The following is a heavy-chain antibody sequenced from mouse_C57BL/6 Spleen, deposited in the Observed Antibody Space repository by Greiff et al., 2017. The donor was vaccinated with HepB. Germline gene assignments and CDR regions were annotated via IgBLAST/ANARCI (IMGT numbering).Heavy chain of an antibody. CDR2: IHPNSGST. CDR3: ARSQLN. D-gene: IGHD4-1*02. V-gene: IGHV1-64*01. CDR1: GYTFTSYW. Sequence: QVQLQQPGAELVKPGASVKLSCKASGYTFTSYWMHWVKQRPGQGLEWIGMIHPNSGSTNYNEKFKSKATLTEDKSSSTAYMKISSQTSEDSADYYCARSQLNWGQGTTLTVSS. J-gene: IGHJ2*01.